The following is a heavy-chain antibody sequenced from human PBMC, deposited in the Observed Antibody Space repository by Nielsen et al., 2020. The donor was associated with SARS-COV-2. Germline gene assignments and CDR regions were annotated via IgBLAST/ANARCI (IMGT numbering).Heavy chain of an antibody. CDR2: IYYSGST. Sequence: SETLSLTCTVSGGSISSYYWSWIRQPPGKGLEWIGYIYYSGSTNYNPSLKSRVTISVDTSKNQFSLKLSSVTAADTAVYYCARLWIQLWSRAFDIWGQGTMVTVSS. V-gene: IGHV4-59*12. CDR1: GGSISSYY. D-gene: IGHD5-18*01. J-gene: IGHJ3*02. CDR3: ARLWIQLWSRAFDI.